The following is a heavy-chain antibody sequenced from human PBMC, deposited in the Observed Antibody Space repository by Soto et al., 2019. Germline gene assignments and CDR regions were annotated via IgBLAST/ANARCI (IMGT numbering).Heavy chain of an antibody. CDR1: GGSIDTYY. CDR2: IYYSGSA. J-gene: IGHJ4*02. D-gene: IGHD2-21*02. CDR3: ARWTYCGGDCYWLDF. Sequence: SETLSLTCTVSGGSIDTYYWSWIRQPPGKGLEWIGNIYYSGSANYDPSLRSRVTISLNTSKNQFSLNLNSVTAADTAIYYCARWTYCGGDCYWLDFWGQGTLVTVSS. V-gene: IGHV4-59*01.